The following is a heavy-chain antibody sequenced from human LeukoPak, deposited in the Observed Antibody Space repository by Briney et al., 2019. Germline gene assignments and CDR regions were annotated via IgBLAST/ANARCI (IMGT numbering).Heavy chain of an antibody. CDR3: ARDPLYCGGDCYAFDI. V-gene: IGHV1-46*01. CDR1: GYTFTNYY. Sequence: ASVKVSCKASGYTFTNYYLHWVRQGPGQGLGWRGIIIPSSGGTSYAQKFQGRVTMTRATHTSTLYMELSSLRPEDTAVYYCARDPLYCGGDCYAFDIWGQGTMLSVSS. D-gene: IGHD2-21*02. J-gene: IGHJ3*02. CDR2: IIPSSGGT.